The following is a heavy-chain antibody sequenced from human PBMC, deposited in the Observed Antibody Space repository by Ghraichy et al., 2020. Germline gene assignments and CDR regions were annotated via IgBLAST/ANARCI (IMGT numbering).Heavy chain of an antibody. CDR3: ARGACNTTAGRVSKYYIDN. CDR2: IYNNGRAT. V-gene: IGHV3-48*03. D-gene: IGHD2/OR15-2a*01. CDR1: GFTFSNYA. J-gene: IGHJ4*02. Sequence: GGSLRLSCAASGFTFSNYAMNWVRQAPGKGLEWLSSIYNNGRATFYANSVRTRFTISRDNANNSLFLQMYGLRAEDTAVYYCARGACNTTAGRVSKYYIDNWGQGTMVTVSS.